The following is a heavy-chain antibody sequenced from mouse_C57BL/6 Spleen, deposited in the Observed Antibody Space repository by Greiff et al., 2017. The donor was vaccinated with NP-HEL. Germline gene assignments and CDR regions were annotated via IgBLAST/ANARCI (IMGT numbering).Heavy chain of an antibody. CDR1: GFTFSSYA. Sequence: EVMLVESGGGLVKPGGSLKLSCAASGFTFSSYAMSWVRQTPEKRLEWVATLSDGGSYTYYPDNVKGRFTISRDNAKNNLYLQMSHLKSEDTAMYYCARERDYGSSLDYWGQGTTLTVSS. CDR3: ARERDYGSSLDY. V-gene: IGHV5-4*01. J-gene: IGHJ2*01. D-gene: IGHD1-1*01. CDR2: LSDGGSYT.